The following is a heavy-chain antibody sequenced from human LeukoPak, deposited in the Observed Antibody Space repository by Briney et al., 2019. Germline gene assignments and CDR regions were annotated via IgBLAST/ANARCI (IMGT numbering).Heavy chain of an antibody. CDR3: ARGLLGDYVLDY. V-gene: IGHV4-34*01. D-gene: IGHD4-17*01. J-gene: IGHJ4*02. Sequence: PSETLSLTCAVYGGSFSGYYWSWIRQPPGKGLEWIGEINHSGSTNYNPSLKSRVTISVDTPKNQFSLKLSSVTAADTAVYYCARGLLGDYVLDYWGQGTLVTVSS. CDR1: GGSFSGYY. CDR2: INHSGST.